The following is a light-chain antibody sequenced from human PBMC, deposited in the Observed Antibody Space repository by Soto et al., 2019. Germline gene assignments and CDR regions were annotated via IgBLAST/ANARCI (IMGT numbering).Light chain of an antibody. CDR2: GNI. J-gene: IGLJ2*01. Sequence: QSVLTQPPSVSGAPGQRITISCTGSRSNIGAGYDVHWYQQLPGTAPKLLIYGNINRPSGVPDRFSGSKSGTSASLAITGLQAEDEGDYYCQSYDSSLSGSWVFGGGTKVTVL. CDR1: RSNIGAGYD. V-gene: IGLV1-40*01. CDR3: QSYDSSLSGSWV.